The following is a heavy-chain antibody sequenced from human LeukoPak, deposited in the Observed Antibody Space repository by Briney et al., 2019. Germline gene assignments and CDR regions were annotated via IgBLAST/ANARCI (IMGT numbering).Heavy chain of an antibody. V-gene: IGHV4-31*01. D-gene: IGHD5-12*01. J-gene: IGHJ4*02. CDR2: IYYSGST. Sequence: SQTLSLTCTVSGGSISSGGYYWSWIRQHPGKGLEWIGYIYYSGSTYYNPSLKSQVTISVDTSKNQFSLKLSSVTAADTAVYYCARAFHSGYDLEGFDYWGQGTLVTVSS. CDR3: ARAFHSGYDLEGFDY. CDR1: GGSISSGGYY.